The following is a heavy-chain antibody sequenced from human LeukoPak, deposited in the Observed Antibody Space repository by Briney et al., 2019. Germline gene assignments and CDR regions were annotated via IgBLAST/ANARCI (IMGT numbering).Heavy chain of an antibody. Sequence: SETLSLTCTVSGGSISSSSYYWGWIRQPPGKGLEWIGSIYYSGSTYYNPSLKSRVTVSVDTSKNQFSLKLSSVTAADTAVYYCGRPAILTGYYNWYFDLWGRGTLVTVSS. CDR3: GRPAILTGYYNWYFDL. V-gene: IGHV4-39*01. J-gene: IGHJ2*01. CDR1: GGSISSSSYY. CDR2: IYYSGST. D-gene: IGHD3-9*01.